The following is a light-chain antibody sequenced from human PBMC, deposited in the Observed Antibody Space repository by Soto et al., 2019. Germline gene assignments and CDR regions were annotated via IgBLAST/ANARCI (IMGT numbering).Light chain of an antibody. Sequence: MTQAPATLSVSPRERATLSCRASQTINNNVAWYQLKDGQVPRLVIYGASTRATGVPARFSGSGSGTEFTLTISNLQAEDSAVYHCHQYSNTFRTFGQGTKVDI. V-gene: IGKV3-15*01. CDR1: QTINNN. CDR3: HQYSNTFRT. CDR2: GAS. J-gene: IGKJ1*01.